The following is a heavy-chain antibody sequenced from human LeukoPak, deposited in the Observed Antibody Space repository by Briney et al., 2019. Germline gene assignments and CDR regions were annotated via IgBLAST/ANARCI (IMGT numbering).Heavy chain of an antibody. V-gene: IGHV1-18*01. D-gene: IGHD2-2*01. J-gene: IGHJ6*02. CDR2: VSAYTGKT. Sequence: ASVKVSCKASGGTFSSYAISWVRQAPGQALEWVGWVSAYTGKTEYEQKFQGRVTLTTDTSTDTAFMELRTLRSADTAAYYCARPYCTSSCSTSYYYYALDVWGQGTTVTVSS. CDR3: ARPYCTSSCSTSYYYYALDV. CDR1: GGTFSSYA.